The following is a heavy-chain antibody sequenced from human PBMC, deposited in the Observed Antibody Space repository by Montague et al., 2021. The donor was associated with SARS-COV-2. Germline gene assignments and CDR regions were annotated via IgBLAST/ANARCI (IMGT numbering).Heavy chain of an antibody. D-gene: IGHD3-9*01. V-gene: IGHV4-39*07. CDR1: GGSISSSSYY. CDR3: SRADLDFDWLSMPSSHWFVP. Sequence: SETLSLTCTVSGGSISSSSYYWGWIRQPPGKGLEWIGSIYYSGNTYYNPSLKSRVTISVDTSKNQFSLKLSSVTAADTAVYYFSRADLDFDWLSMPSSHWFVPWGQGTLVTVSS. CDR2: IYYSGNT. J-gene: IGHJ5*02.